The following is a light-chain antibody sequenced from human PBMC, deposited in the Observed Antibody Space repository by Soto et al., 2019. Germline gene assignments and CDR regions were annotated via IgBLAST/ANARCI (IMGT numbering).Light chain of an antibody. CDR3: QNFGGPLPVT. J-gene: IGKJ5*01. CDR1: ESVNIMY. Sequence: IVLTQSPGVLSLSPGERATLSCRASESVNIMYLGWYQQKPGQAPRLLMYQTSVRPTGIPDRFSGSGSGTDFTLTISRLEPEDFAVYYCQNFGGPLPVTFGQGTRLEIK. V-gene: IGKV3-20*01. CDR2: QTS.